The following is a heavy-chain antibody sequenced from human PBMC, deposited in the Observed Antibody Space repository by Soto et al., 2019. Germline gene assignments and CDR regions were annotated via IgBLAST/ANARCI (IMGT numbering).Heavy chain of an antibody. CDR2: INPGGGST. CDR1: GYTFTSYY. CDR3: ARAQQWLVLYYYYYGMDV. J-gene: IGHJ6*02. D-gene: IGHD6-19*01. V-gene: IGHV1-46*01. Sequence: ASVKVSCKASGYTFTSYYMHWVRQAPGQGLEWMGIINPGGGSTSYAQKFQGRVTMTRDTSTSTVYMELSSLRSEDTAVYYCARAQQWLVLYYYYYGMDVWGQGTTVTVSS.